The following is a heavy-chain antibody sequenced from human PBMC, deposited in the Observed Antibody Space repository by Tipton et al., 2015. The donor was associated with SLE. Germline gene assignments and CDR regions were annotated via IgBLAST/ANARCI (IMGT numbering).Heavy chain of an antibody. J-gene: IGHJ4*02. V-gene: IGHV3-30*02. Sequence: SLRLSCAASGFTFSSYGMHWVRQAPGKGLEWVAFIRYDGSNKYYEDSVKGRFTISRDNSKNTLYLQMNSLRAEDTAVYYCSKDSGWQLVQQLGDYWGQGTLVTVSS. D-gene: IGHD6-6*01. CDR1: GFTFSSYG. CDR2: IRYDGSNK. CDR3: SKDSGWQLVQQLGDY.